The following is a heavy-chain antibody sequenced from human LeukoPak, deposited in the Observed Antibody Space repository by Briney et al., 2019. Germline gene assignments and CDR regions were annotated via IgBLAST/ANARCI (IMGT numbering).Heavy chain of an antibody. CDR1: GYSISSGYY. D-gene: IGHD3-10*01. V-gene: IGHV4-38-2*02. Sequence: PSETLSLTCAVSGYSISSGYYWGWIRQPPGKGLEWIGNIYHSGSTYYNPSLKSRVAISVDTSKNQFSLKLSSVTAADTAVYYCARDRRTYYYGSGSYREPFDYWGQGTLVTVSS. CDR2: IYHSGST. CDR3: ARDRRTYYYGSGSYREPFDY. J-gene: IGHJ4*02.